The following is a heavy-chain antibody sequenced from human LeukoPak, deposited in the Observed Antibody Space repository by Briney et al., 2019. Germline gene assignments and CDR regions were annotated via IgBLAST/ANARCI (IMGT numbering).Heavy chain of an antibody. D-gene: IGHD3-22*01. J-gene: IGHJ6*03. CDR2: IYYRGST. Sequence: SEISSDTCTVSGGSLFRGVYYWSWLRQHPGKGLEWPGYIYYRGSTYYNPALKSRVTISVDTSKNQFSLKLSSVTAADTAVYYCASGRYYDSSGYPGYYYYYYMDVWGKGTTVTVSS. CDR3: ASGRYYDSSGYPGYYYYYYMDV. V-gene: IGHV4-31*03. CDR1: GGSLFRGVYY.